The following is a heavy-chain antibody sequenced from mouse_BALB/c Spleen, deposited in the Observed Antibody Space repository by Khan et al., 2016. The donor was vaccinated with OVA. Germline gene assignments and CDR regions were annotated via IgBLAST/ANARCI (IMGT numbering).Heavy chain of an antibody. Sequence: EVQLQESGPGLVKPSQSLSLTCTVTGYSITSDYAWNWIRQFPGNKLEWMGYISYSGSTNYNPALKSRISITRDTSKNLFFLQLNSVTTEDIATYYCARDGSRYNYAMDYWGQGTSVTVSS. J-gene: IGHJ4*01. D-gene: IGHD2-3*01. V-gene: IGHV3-2*02. CDR1: GYSITSDYA. CDR3: ARDGSRYNYAMDY. CDR2: ISYSGST.